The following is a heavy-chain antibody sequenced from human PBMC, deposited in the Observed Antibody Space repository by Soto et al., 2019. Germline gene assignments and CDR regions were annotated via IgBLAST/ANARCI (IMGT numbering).Heavy chain of an antibody. J-gene: IGHJ2*01. CDR2: IYHSGII. D-gene: IGHD6-19*01. Sequence: PSETLSLTCTVSGGSITTHYWSWIRQPPGKGLEWIGFIYHSGIIKYNPSLKSRVTISVDTSKNQFSLNLSSVTAADTAVYYCARYRWLVGTPREFFDLWGRGTLVTVSS. V-gene: IGHV4-59*11. CDR1: GGSITTHY. CDR3: ARYRWLVGTPREFFDL.